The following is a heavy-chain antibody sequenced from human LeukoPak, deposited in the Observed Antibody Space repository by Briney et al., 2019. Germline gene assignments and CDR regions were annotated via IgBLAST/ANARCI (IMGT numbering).Heavy chain of an antibody. V-gene: IGHV1-2*06. CDR3: ATPPFAYGSGSLVDY. J-gene: IGHJ4*02. CDR1: GYTFTGYY. D-gene: IGHD3-10*01. CDR2: INPNSGGT. Sequence: ASVKVSCKASGYTFTGYYIHWVRQAPGQGLEWMGRINPNSGGTDYVQKFQGRVTITADTSTDTAYMELSSLRSEDTAVYYCATPPFAYGSGSLVDYWGQGTLVTVSS.